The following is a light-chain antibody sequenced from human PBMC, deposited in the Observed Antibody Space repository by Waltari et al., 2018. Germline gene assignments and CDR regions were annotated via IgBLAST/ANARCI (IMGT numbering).Light chain of an antibody. J-gene: IGKJ1*01. CDR1: QSVSSNY. CDR2: DAP. CDR3: QQYGRSPWT. V-gene: IGKV3-20*01. Sequence: VLTQSLGTLSLSPGERVTLSCKASQSVSSNYLAWYQQKPGQAPRLLIYDAPNRATGIADRFSGSGSGTDFTLTISRLEPEDVAVYYCQQYGRSPWTFGQGTKVEIK.